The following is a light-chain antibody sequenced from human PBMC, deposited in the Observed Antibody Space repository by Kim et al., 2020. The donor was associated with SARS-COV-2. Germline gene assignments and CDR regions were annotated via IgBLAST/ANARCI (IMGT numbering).Light chain of an antibody. CDR2: YDS. V-gene: IGLV3-21*04. CDR3: QVWDSSSDHWV. Sequence: APGKTDRITCGGNNIGSKSVLWYQQKPGQAPVLVIYYDSDRHSGSPERFSGSNSGNTATLTISRVEAGDEADYYCQVWDSSSDHWVFGGGTQLTVL. CDR1: NIGSKS. J-gene: IGLJ3*02.